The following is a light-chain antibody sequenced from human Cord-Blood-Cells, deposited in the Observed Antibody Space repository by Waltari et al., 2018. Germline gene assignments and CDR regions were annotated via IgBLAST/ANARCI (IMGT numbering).Light chain of an antibody. Sequence: QSVLTQPPSVSGAPGQRVTISCNGSSSNIGAGYDVNWYQQLPGTAPKLLIYGNSNRPSVVPDRFSGSKSGTSASLAITGLQAEDEADYYCQSYDSSLSGSVVFGGGTKLTVL. V-gene: IGLV1-40*01. CDR2: GNS. CDR3: QSYDSSLSGSVV. J-gene: IGLJ2*01. CDR1: SSNIGAGYD.